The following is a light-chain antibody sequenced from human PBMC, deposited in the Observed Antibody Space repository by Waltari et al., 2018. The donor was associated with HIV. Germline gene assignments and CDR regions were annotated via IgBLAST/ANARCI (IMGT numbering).Light chain of an antibody. CDR2: AAS. CDR1: QDISMF. V-gene: IGKV1-39*01. Sequence: IQMTQSPSSLSASVGDTVTITCRASQDISMFLSWYQQKPGEAPKLLIHAASSLPIGAPARFRGRGSGTEFTLTISGLQPEDFATYFCLQIYRTPLTFGPGTKLDMK. J-gene: IGKJ3*01. CDR3: LQIYRTPLT.